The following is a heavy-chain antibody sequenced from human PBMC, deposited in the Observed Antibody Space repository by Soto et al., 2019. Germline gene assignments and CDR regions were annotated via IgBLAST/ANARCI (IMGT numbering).Heavy chain of an antibody. V-gene: IGHV5-51*01. CDR2: IYPGDSDT. J-gene: IGHJ6*02. D-gene: IGHD2-21*02. Sequence: GESLEIPRKGSGYSFTSYRIGWGRPVPGKGLEWMGIIYPGDSDTRYSPSFQGQVTISADKSISTAYLQWSSLKASDTAMYYCARPDTTAGPYYYYGMDVWGQGTTVTVSS. CDR3: ARPDTTAGPYYYYGMDV. CDR1: GYSFTSYR.